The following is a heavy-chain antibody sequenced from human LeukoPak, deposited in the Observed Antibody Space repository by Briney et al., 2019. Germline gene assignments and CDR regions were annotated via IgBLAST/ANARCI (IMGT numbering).Heavy chain of an antibody. Sequence: GSLRLSCSASGFTFSSYSIMWVRQAPGKGLEWIGIIYYSGSTYYNPSLKSRVTISVDTSKNQFSLKLSSVTAADTAVYYCARFGGYDFWSGSSLVDPWGQGTLVTVSS. J-gene: IGHJ5*02. CDR3: ARFGGYDFWSGSSLVDP. CDR1: GFTFSSYSI. CDR2: IYYSGST. V-gene: IGHV4-39*07. D-gene: IGHD3-3*01.